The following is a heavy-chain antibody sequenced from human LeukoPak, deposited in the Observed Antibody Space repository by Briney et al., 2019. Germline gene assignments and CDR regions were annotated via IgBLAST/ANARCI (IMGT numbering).Heavy chain of an antibody. Sequence: PGGSLRPSCAASGFTFSSYSMNWVRQAPGKGLEWVSSISSSSSYIYYADSVKGRFTISRDNAKNSLYLQMNSLRAEDTAVYYCARDYCSGGSCYPYFDYWGQGTLVTVSS. V-gene: IGHV3-21*01. CDR2: ISSSSSYI. CDR3: ARDYCSGGSCYPYFDY. CDR1: GFTFSSYS. J-gene: IGHJ4*02. D-gene: IGHD2-15*01.